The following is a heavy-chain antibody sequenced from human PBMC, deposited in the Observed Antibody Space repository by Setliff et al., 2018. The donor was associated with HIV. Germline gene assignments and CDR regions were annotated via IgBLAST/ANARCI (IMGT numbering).Heavy chain of an antibody. Sequence: GGSLRLSCAASGFTFSSYAMHWVRQAPGKGLEWVAVISYDGGTQYYVDSVKGRFTISRDNSKNTLYLQMNSLRPDDTAVYYCVSSQSPQDRAVIIGGLWGQGTQVTVSS. CDR2: ISYDGGTQ. J-gene: IGHJ4*02. V-gene: IGHV3-30*04. CDR3: VSSQSPQDRAVIIGGL. CDR1: GFTFSSYA. D-gene: IGHD3-10*01.